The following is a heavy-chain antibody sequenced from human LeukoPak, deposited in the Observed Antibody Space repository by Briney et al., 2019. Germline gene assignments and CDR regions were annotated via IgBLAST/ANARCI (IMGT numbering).Heavy chain of an antibody. D-gene: IGHD2-15*01. CDR3: ARCYCSGGSCYYFDS. J-gene: IGHJ4*02. Sequence: GGSLRLSCAASGFTFSNYAMTWVRQVPGKGLEWVSGITGSDGSTDYADSVKGRFTISRDNSKDTLYLQMNSLTDADTAIYFCARCYCSGGSCYYFDSWAREPWPPSPQ. CDR1: GFTFSNYA. V-gene: IGHV3-23*01. CDR2: ITGSDGST.